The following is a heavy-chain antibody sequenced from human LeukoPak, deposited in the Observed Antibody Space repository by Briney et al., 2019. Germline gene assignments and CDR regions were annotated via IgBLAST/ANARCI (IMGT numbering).Heavy chain of an antibody. J-gene: IGHJ3*01. V-gene: IGHV3-33*01. Sequence: PGGSLRLSCAASGFTFSTYGMHWVRQAPGKVLGWVTVIWRDGSHKDYADSVKGRFTISRDNSKNTLYLQMSDLRAEDTAVYYCARGWGSNVYASAFDVWGQGTMVTVSS. D-gene: IGHD2-8*01. CDR1: GFTFSTYG. CDR2: IWRDGSHK. CDR3: ARGWGSNVYASAFDV.